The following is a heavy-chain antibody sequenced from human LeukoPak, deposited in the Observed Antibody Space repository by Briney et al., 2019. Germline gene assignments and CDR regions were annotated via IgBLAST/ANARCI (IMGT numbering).Heavy chain of an antibody. D-gene: IGHD2-8*01. CDR1: GFSFSGSA. CDR3: TTPNEGNWFDP. V-gene: IGHV3-73*01. CDR2: IRDKGYGHAT. Sequence: PAESLRLSCAASGFSFSGSAIRWIRQASGKGLEWVGRIRDKGYGHATAYAASVKGRFTLSRDDSKNTAYLQMNSLKTEDTALYYCTTPNEGNWFDPWGQGTLVTVSS. J-gene: IGHJ5*02.